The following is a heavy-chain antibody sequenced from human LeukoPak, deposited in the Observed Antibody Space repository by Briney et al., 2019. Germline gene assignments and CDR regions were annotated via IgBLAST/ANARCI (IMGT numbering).Heavy chain of an antibody. V-gene: IGHV3-23*01. CDR3: AKGRNSGSYFGIDP. CDR1: GFTFSDYA. D-gene: IGHD3-10*01. CDR2: IGSSGVNT. J-gene: IGHJ5*02. Sequence: PGGSLRLSCAASGFTFSDYAMSWVRQAPGKGLEWVSGIGSSGVNTDYATSVKGRFTISRDNIKSTLHLLMNSLRVEDTATYYCAKGRNSGSYFGIDPWGQGTPVSVSS.